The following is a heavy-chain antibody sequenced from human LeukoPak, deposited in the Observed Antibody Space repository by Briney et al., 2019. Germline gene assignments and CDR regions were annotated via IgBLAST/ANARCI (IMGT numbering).Heavy chain of an antibody. CDR3: ARGGFDSRWACDI. CDR1: GYTFTQYA. J-gene: IGHJ3*02. V-gene: IGHV7-4-1*02. CDR2: INTNTRTP. Sequence: ASVKVSCKASGYTFTQYAINWVRQAPRQGLEWMGWINTNTRTPTYAQGFTGRLVFSLDTSVSTAYLQISSLEAEDTAVYYCARGGFDSRWACDIWGQGTMVTVSS. D-gene: IGHD3-9*01.